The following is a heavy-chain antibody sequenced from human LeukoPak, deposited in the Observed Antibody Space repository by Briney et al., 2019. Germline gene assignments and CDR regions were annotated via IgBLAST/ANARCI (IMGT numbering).Heavy chain of an antibody. CDR3: ARCWTSSCYYGMDV. Sequence: ASVKVSCKASRYTFTDYYMHWVRQAPGQGLEWMGWINPNSGGTNYAQDFQGRVTMTRDTSISTAYVELSSLRSDDTAVYYCARCWTSSCYYGMDVWGQGTTVTVSS. J-gene: IGHJ6*02. D-gene: IGHD6-13*01. V-gene: IGHV1-2*02. CDR1: RYTFTDYY. CDR2: INPNSGGT.